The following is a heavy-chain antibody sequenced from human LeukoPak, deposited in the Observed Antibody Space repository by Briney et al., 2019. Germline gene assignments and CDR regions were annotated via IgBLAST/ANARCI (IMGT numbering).Heavy chain of an antibody. D-gene: IGHD3-10*01. J-gene: IGHJ3*02. Sequence: GESLKISCKGSGYSFTSYWIGWVRQMPGKGLEWMGIIYPGDSDTRYSPSFQGQVTISADKSISTAYLQWSSLKASDTAMYYCARQGSLRTYYYGSGSYLDAFDIWGQGTMVTVSS. CDR3: ARQGSLRTYYYGSGSYLDAFDI. CDR1: GYSFTSYW. V-gene: IGHV5-51*01. CDR2: IYPGDSDT.